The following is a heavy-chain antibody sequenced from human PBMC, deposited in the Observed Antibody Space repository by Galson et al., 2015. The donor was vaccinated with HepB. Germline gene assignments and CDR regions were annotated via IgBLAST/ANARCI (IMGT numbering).Heavy chain of an antibody. CDR2: IIPILGIA. CDR1: GGTFSSYT. CDR3: ARVGKGGSSWYYYYGMDV. V-gene: IGHV1-69*02. J-gene: IGHJ6*02. D-gene: IGHD6-13*01. Sequence: SVKVSCKASGGTFSSYTISWVRQAPGQGLEWMGRIIPILGIANYAQKFQGGVTITADKSTSTAYMELSSLRSEDTAVYYCARVGKGGSSWYYYYGMDVWGQGTTVTVSS.